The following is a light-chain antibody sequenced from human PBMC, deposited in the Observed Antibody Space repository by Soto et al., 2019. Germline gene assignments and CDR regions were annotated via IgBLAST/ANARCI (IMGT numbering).Light chain of an antibody. CDR1: SSNIGAGYE. Sequence: QSVLTQPPSVSGAPGQRVTISCTGSSSNIGAGYEVHWYQQLPGTAPKLLIYGNSNRPSGVPDRFSGSKSGTSASLAITGLQAEDEADYYCQSYDSSLSGVVFGTGTKVTVL. CDR2: GNS. J-gene: IGLJ1*01. CDR3: QSYDSSLSGVV. V-gene: IGLV1-40*01.